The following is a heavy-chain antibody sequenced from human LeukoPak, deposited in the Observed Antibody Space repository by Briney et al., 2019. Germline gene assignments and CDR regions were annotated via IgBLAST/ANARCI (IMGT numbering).Heavy chain of an antibody. CDR2: ISYDGSNK. J-gene: IGHJ4*02. Sequence: PGGSLRLSCAASGFTFSSYAMHWVRQAPGKGLEWVAVISYDGSNKYYADSVKGRFTISRDNSKNTLYLQMNSLRAEDTAVYYCAREHKTFDYWARGSWSPSPQ. V-gene: IGHV3-30-3*01. CDR1: GFTFSSYA. CDR3: AREHKTFDY.